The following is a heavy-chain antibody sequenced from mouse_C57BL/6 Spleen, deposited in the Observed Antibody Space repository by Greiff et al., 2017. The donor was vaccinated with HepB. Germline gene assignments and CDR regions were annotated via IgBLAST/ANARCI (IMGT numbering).Heavy chain of an antibody. V-gene: IGHV5-17*01. CDR3: ARQEFYYGYDGGFDY. CDR1: GFTFSDYG. Sequence: EVMLVESGGGLVKPGGSLKLSCAASGFTFSDYGMHWVRQAPEKGLEWVAYISSGSSTIYYADTVKGRFTISRDNAKNTLFLQMTSLRSEDTAMYYCARQEFYYGYDGGFDYWGQGTTLTVSS. CDR2: ISSGSSTI. D-gene: IGHD2-2*01. J-gene: IGHJ2*01.